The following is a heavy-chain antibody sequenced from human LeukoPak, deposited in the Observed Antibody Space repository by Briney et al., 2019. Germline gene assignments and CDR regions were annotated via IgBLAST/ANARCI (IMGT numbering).Heavy chain of an antibody. Sequence: SETLSLTCTVSGDSISSNSYYWGWLRQTPGKGLEWIGSIYHRGSTYYNPSLKGRVTISVDTSKNQFSLKMRSVTAADTAVYYCARRGWDILFDFWGQGTLVTVSS. CDR2: IYHRGST. J-gene: IGHJ4*02. V-gene: IGHV4-39*01. D-gene: IGHD1-26*01. CDR3: ARRGWDILFDF. CDR1: GDSISSNSYY.